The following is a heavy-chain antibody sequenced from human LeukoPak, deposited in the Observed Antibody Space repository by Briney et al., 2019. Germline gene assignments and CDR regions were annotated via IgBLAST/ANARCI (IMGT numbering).Heavy chain of an antibody. CDR1: GDSISTSY. V-gene: IGHV4-4*07. Sequence: PSETLSLTCTVSGDSISTSYWSWIRQPAGKGLEWIGRIYTSGSTNYNPSLKSRVTMSVDTSKNQFSLKLSSVTAADTAVYYCARDYITGILDAFDIWGQGTMVTVSS. CDR3: ARDYITGILDAFDI. CDR2: IYTSGST. D-gene: IGHD1-20*01. J-gene: IGHJ3*02.